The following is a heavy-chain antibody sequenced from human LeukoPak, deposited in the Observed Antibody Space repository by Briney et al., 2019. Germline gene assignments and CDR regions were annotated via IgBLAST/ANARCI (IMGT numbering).Heavy chain of an antibody. J-gene: IGHJ4*02. D-gene: IGHD3-10*01. CDR1: GYTFTSYG. CDR3: ARDLGNYFHF. Sequence: ASVKVSCKASGYTFTSYGIGWVRQAPGQGLEWMGWISAHNGNTKYAQEVQGRVTMTTDTSTSTAYMEMRSLRSDDTAVYYCARDLGNYFHFWGQGTLVTVSS. CDR2: ISAHNGNT. V-gene: IGHV1-18*01.